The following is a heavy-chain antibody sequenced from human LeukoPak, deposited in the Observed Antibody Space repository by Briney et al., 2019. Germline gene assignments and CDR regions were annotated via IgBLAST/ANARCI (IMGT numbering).Heavy chain of an antibody. J-gene: IGHJ6*02. CDR1: AGSISGYY. D-gene: IGHD3-3*01. CDR3: ARWGDSAALYDFWSGYSGSHYYYYYGMDV. Sequence: SETLSLTCTVSAGSISGYYWNWIRQPPGKGLEWIGYIYYSGSTNYNPSLKSRVTISVDTSKNQFSLKLSSVTAADTAVYYCARWGDSAALYDFWSGYSGSHYYYYYGMDVWGQGTTVTVSS. CDR2: IYYSGST. V-gene: IGHV4-59*08.